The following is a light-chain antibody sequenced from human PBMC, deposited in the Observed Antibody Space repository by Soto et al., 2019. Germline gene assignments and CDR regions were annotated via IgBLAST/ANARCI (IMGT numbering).Light chain of an antibody. CDR2: GAS. CDR1: QGIRND. Sequence: AIQMTQSPSSLSASIGDRVTITCRASQGIRNDLGWYQQKPGKAPKLLIYGASSLQSGVPSRFSGSGSGTDFTLTISSLQPEDFATYYCLQDYNYPYTFGQGTKLEIK. CDR3: LQDYNYPYT. V-gene: IGKV1-6*01. J-gene: IGKJ2*01.